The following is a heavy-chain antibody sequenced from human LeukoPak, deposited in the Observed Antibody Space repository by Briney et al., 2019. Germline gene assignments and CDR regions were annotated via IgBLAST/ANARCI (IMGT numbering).Heavy chain of an antibody. D-gene: IGHD5-12*01. CDR2: MNPNSGNT. CDR3: ARGRGVATKTDWFDP. V-gene: IGHV1-8*01. CDR1: GYTFTSYD. Sequence: ASVNVSCTASGYTFTSYDINWVRPATGQGLEWMGWMNPNSGNTGYAQKFQGGVTMTRNTSISTAYMELSSLRSEDTAVYYCARGRGVATKTDWFDPWGQGTLVTVSS. J-gene: IGHJ5*02.